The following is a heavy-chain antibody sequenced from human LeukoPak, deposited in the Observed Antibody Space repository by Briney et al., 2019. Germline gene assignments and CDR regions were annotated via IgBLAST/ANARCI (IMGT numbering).Heavy chain of an antibody. J-gene: IGHJ4*02. CDR3: ARYVDIVATTHFDY. CDR2: IYHSGST. Sequence: SETLSLTCAVSGGSISSGGYSWSWIRQPPGKGLEWIGYIYHSGSTYYNPSLKSRATISVDRSKNQFSLKLSSVTAADTAVYYCARYVDIVATTHFDYWGQGTLVTVSS. D-gene: IGHD5-12*01. CDR1: GGSISSGGYS. V-gene: IGHV4-30-2*01.